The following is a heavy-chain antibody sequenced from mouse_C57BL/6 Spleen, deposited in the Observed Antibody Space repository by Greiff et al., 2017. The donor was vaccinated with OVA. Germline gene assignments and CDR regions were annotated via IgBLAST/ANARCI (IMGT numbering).Heavy chain of an antibody. CDR1: GYSITSGYY. D-gene: IGHD2-4*01. CDR3: ARGDYDRPLYYYAMDY. Sequence: DVKLQESGPGLVKPSQSLSLTCSVTGYSITSGYYWNWIRQFPGNKLEWMGYISYDGSNNYNPSLKNRISITRDTSTNQFFLKLNSVTTEDTATYYCARGDYDRPLYYYAMDYWGQGTSVTVSS. V-gene: IGHV3-6*01. J-gene: IGHJ4*01. CDR2: ISYDGSN.